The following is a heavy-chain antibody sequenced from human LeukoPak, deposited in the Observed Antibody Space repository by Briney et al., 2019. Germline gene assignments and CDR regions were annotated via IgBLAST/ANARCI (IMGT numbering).Heavy chain of an antibody. CDR2: ISSSADST. Sequence: QPGGSLRLSCAASGFTFSNCWMSWVRQAPGKGLAWVSVISSSADSTYYADSVRGRFTISRDNSKNTLFLQMNSLRAEDTAVYYCAKPLEKYTYGGNFDYWGQGILVTVSS. CDR3: AKPLEKYTYGGNFDY. D-gene: IGHD4-23*01. J-gene: IGHJ4*02. V-gene: IGHV3-23*01. CDR1: GFTFSNCW.